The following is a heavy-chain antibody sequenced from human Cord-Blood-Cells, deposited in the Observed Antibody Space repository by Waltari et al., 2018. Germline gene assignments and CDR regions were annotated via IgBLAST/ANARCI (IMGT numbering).Heavy chain of an antibody. J-gene: IGHJ4*02. CDR1: GGSFRGYS. Sequence: QVQLQQWGAGLLTPSETLSLTCAVYGGSFRGYSWSWIRQPPGKGLEWIGEINHSGSTNYNPSLKSRVTISVDTSKNQFSLKLSSVTAADTAVYYCARRDYDILTGYDYWGQGTLVTVSS. V-gene: IGHV4-34*01. CDR3: ARRDYDILTGYDY. D-gene: IGHD3-9*01. CDR2: INHSGST.